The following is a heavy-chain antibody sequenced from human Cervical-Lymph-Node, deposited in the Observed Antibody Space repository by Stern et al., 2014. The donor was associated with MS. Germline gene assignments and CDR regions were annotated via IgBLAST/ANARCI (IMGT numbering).Heavy chain of an antibody. CDR2: IHQSGTP. D-gene: IGHD2-15*01. V-gene: IGHV4-38-2*02. Sequence: VQLVESGPGLVKPSETLSLTCSVSGYSISSGSYWGWVRQPPGKGLEWIGTIHQSGTPYYKPSLKSRVLISIDTSKNQFFLRLNSVPAADTAVYYCAKDIAVPWFYDWGQGTLVTVSA. CDR1: GYSISSGSY. CDR3: AKDIAVPWFYD. J-gene: IGHJ4*02.